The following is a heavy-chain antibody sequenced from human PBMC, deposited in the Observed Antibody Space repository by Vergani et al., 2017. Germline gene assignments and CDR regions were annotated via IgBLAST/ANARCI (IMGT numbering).Heavy chain of an antibody. Sequence: VQLVESGGGLVKPGGSLRLSCAASGFTFSSYSMNWVRQAPGKGLEWVSSISSSSSYIYYADSVKGRFTISRDNAKNSLYLQMNSLRAEDTAVYYCAREGYSFAVYYYYGMDVWGQGTTVTVSS. J-gene: IGHJ6*02. V-gene: IGHV3-21*01. CDR3: AREGYSFAVYYYYGMDV. D-gene: IGHD5-18*01. CDR1: GFTFSSYS. CDR2: ISSSSSYI.